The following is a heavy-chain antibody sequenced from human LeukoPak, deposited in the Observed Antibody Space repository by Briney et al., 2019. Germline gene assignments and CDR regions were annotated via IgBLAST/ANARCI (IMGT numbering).Heavy chain of an antibody. V-gene: IGHV4-61*02. J-gene: IGHJ6*03. CDR2: ISSSGTI. CDR3: ARKSMTILSDSIDV. Sequence: SQTLSLTCTVSGGSISSANFYWSWIRQPAGKGLEWLGRISSSGTINYNPSLRSRVTVSVDTSKNQLSLKVSSVTAADTAIYYCARKSMTILSDSIDVWGKGTWVIVSS. D-gene: IGHD3-3*01. CDR1: GGSISSANFY.